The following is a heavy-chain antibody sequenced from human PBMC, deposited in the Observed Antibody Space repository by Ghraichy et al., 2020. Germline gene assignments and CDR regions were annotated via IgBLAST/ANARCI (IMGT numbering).Heavy chain of an antibody. Sequence: SETLSLTCTVSGGSISSSSYYWGWIRQPPGKGLEWIGSIYYSGSTYYNPSLKSRVTISVDTSKNQFSLKLSSVTAADTAVYYCARHFRRNYYDSPHAFDIWGQGTMVTVSS. D-gene: IGHD3-22*01. CDR2: IYYSGST. J-gene: IGHJ3*02. V-gene: IGHV4-39*01. CDR3: ARHFRRNYYDSPHAFDI. CDR1: GGSISSSSYY.